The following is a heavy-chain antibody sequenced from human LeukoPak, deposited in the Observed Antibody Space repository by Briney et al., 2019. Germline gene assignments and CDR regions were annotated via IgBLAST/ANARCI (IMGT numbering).Heavy chain of an antibody. Sequence: GASVKVSCKASGYTFTSYGISWVRQAPGQGLEWMGWISAYNGNTNYAQKLQGRVTMTTDKSTSTAYMELSSLRSEDTAVYYCARDIAAGTSEYFQHWGQGTLVTVSS. D-gene: IGHD6-19*01. CDR1: GYTFTSYG. CDR3: ARDIAAGTSEYFQH. V-gene: IGHV1-18*01. CDR2: ISAYNGNT. J-gene: IGHJ1*01.